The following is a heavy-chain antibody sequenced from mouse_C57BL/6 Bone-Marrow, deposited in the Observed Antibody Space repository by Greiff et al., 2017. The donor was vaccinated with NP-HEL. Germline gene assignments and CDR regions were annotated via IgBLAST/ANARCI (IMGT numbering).Heavy chain of an antibody. J-gene: IGHJ2*01. D-gene: IGHD3-3*01. Sequence: QVQLQQSGAELVRPGTSVKMSCKASGYTFTNYWIGWAKQRPGHGLEWIGDIYPGGGYTNYNEKFKGKATLTADKFSSTAYMQFSSLTSEDSAIYYCARRTAPYYFDYWGQGTTLTVSS. V-gene: IGHV1-63*01. CDR1: GYTFTNYW. CDR3: ARRTAPYYFDY. CDR2: IYPGGGYT.